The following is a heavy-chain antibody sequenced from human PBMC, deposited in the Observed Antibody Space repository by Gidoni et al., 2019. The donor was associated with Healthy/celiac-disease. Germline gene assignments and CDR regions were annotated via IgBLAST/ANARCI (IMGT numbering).Heavy chain of an antibody. J-gene: IGHJ2*01. CDR2: IKQDGSEK. Sequence: EVQLVESGGGLVQPGGSLRLSCAASGFTFSSYWMSWVRQAPGKGLEWVANIKQDGSEKYYVDSVKGRFTISRDNAKNSLYLQMNSLRAEDTAVYYCARGGSGWYPYWYFDLWGRGTLVTVSS. D-gene: IGHD6-19*01. CDR3: ARGGSGWYPYWYFDL. CDR1: GFTFSSYW. V-gene: IGHV3-7*01.